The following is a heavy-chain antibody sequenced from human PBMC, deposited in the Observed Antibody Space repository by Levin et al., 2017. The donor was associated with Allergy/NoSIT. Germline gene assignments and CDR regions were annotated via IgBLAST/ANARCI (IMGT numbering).Heavy chain of an antibody. CDR1: GFTFSNYW. CDR3: VRDLDRYYFDY. J-gene: IGHJ4*02. D-gene: IGHD3/OR15-3a*01. CDR2: IKQDGSER. V-gene: IGHV3-7*04. Sequence: GESLKISCAASGFTFSNYWMSWVRQAPGKGLEWVANIKQDGSERYYVDSVKGRFTISRDSPKNSLYLQMNSLRADDTAVYYCVRDLDRYYFDYWGQGTLVTVSS.